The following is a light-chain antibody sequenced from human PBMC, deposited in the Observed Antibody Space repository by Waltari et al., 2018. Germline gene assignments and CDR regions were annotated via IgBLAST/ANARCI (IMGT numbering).Light chain of an antibody. Sequence: DIQMTQSPSSLSASVGDRVTITCRASQRISSYLNWYQQKPGKAPKLLIYAEASLQGGVPSRFSGSGSGTDFTLTISSLQPEDFATYYCQQSYSTPLTFGPGTKVEIK. CDR2: AEA. CDR3: QQSYSTPLT. CDR1: QRISSY. J-gene: IGKJ3*01. V-gene: IGKV1-39*01.